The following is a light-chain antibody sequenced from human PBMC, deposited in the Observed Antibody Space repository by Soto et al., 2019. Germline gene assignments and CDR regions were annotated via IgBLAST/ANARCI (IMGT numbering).Light chain of an antibody. CDR1: SSDVGGYNY. CDR2: DAS. CDR3: CSYTTSNTRQIV. Sequence: QCVLTQPASVSGSPGQSITISCPGTSSDVGGYNYVSWYQQHPGKAPKFMIYDASNRPSGVSNRFSGSKSGNTASLTISGLQAEDEADYYCCSYTTSNTRQIVFGTGTKVTVL. V-gene: IGLV2-14*01. J-gene: IGLJ1*01.